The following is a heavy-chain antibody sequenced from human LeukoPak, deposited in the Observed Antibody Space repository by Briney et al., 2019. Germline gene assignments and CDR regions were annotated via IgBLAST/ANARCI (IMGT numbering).Heavy chain of an antibody. CDR2: ISNNGGYT. CDR1: GFTFSSSA. V-gene: IGHV3-23*01. D-gene: IGHD2-21*01. Sequence: GGSLRLSCAASGFTFSSSAMSWVRQAPGKGLEWVSAISNNGGYTYYADSVQGRFTISRDNSKSTLCLQMNSLRAEDTAVYYCAKSFRFPPFDYWGQGTLVTVSS. CDR3: AKSFRFPPFDY. J-gene: IGHJ4*02.